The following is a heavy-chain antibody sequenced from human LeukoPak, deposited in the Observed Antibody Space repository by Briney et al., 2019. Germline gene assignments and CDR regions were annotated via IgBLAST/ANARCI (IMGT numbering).Heavy chain of an antibody. V-gene: IGHV3-23*01. CDR3: AKDLTSGGGRFFST. J-gene: IGHJ3*01. Sequence: GGSLRLSCAASGFTFSNYAMSWVRQAPGKGLEWVSSISVSGNSTYYADSVKGRFTSSRDNPKNTLYLQITTLRAEETAVYYFAKDLTSGGGRFFSTWGQGTMVTVSS. CDR1: GFTFSNYA. CDR2: ISVSGNST. D-gene: IGHD3-10*01.